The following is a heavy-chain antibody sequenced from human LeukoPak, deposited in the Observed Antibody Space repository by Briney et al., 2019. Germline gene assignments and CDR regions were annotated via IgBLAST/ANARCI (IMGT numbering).Heavy chain of an antibody. V-gene: IGHV3-30*18. Sequence: GRTLRLSCAVSGFTFSSYGMHWVRQAPAKGMDWVAVISYDGSNKYYADSVKGRFTISRDNSKNTLYLQMNSLRAEDTAVYYCAKEGPFSAIFGVVIRAFDYWGQGTLVTVSS. CDR2: ISYDGSNK. CDR1: GFTFSSYG. CDR3: AKEGPFSAIFGVVIRAFDY. J-gene: IGHJ4*02. D-gene: IGHD3-3*01.